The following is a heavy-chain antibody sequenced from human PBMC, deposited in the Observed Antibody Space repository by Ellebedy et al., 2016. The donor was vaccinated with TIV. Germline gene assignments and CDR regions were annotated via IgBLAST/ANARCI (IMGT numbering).Heavy chain of an antibody. J-gene: IGHJ4*02. CDR1: GFTFSSYA. D-gene: IGHD3-10*01. CDR2: ISYDGSNK. V-gene: IGHV3-30-3*01. CDR3: AREEGDFDY. Sequence: PGGSLRLSCAASGFTFSSYAMHRVRQAPDKGLEWVAIISYDGSNKYYADSVKGRFTISRDNSKNTLYLQMNSLRTADTAVYYCAREEGDFDYWGQGTLVTVSS.